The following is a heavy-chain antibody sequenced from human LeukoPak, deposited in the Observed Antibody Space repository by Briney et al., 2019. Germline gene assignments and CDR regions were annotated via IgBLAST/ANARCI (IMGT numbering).Heavy chain of an antibody. J-gene: IGHJ4*02. CDR3: ARGGSGYSYGKIDS. D-gene: IGHD5-18*01. CDR1: GFMYDEYG. V-gene: IGHV3-20*04. Sequence: GGSLRPSCAASGFMYDEYGMSWVRQAPGKGLEWVSSISRDGHSTGYADSVKGRFTISRDNAKNSLYLQMNSLRDEDTAVYYCARGGSGYSYGKIDSWGQGILVTVSS. CDR2: ISRDGHST.